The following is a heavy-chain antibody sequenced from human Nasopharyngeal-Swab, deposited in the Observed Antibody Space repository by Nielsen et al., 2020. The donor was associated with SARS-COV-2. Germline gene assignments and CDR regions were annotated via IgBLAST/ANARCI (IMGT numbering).Heavy chain of an antibody. D-gene: IGHD3-10*01. CDR1: GFTFSSFW. CDR3: AKGSIRGIIISDFDY. Sequence: AGSLRLTCAASGFTFSSFWMHWVRHVPGEGLVWVSPTDTAGRVTNYAVSVKGRFTTARDNAKNSLYLQMNSLRADDTAVYYCAKGSIRGIIISDFDYLGQGTLVTVSS. CDR2: TDTAGRVT. V-gene: IGHV3-74*01. J-gene: IGHJ4*02.